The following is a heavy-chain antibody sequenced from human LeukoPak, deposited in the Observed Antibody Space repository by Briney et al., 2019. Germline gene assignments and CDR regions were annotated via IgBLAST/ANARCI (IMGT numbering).Heavy chain of an antibody. D-gene: IGHD2-2*01. CDR2: INPSGGST. V-gene: IGHV1-46*01. Sequence: ASVNVSCKASGYTFTSYYMHWARQAPGQGLEWMGIINPSGGSTSYAQKFQGRVTMTRDTSTSTVYMELSSLRSEDTAVYYCARESRVVPAAMKNFDYWGQGTLVTVSS. CDR3: ARESRVVPAAMKNFDY. CDR1: GYTFTSYY. J-gene: IGHJ4*02.